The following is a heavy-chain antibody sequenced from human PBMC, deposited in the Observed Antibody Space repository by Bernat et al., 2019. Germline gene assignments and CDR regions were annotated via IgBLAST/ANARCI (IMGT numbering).Heavy chain of an antibody. Sequence: QLVESGGGVVQPGGSLRLSCAASGFTFSTYGMHWVRQAPGKGLEWVAFVRYDGTDTYYATSVKGRFTITRDNSKNTLHLQMNSLRVEDTAVYYCAKNIIPGAIDYWGQGTLVTVSS. J-gene: IGHJ4*02. D-gene: IGHD3-3*01. V-gene: IGHV3-30*02. CDR3: AKNIIPGAIDY. CDR1: GFTFSTYG. CDR2: VRYDGTDT.